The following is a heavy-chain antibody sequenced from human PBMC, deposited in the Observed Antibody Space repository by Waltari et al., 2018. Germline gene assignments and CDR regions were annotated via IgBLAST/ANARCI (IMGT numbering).Heavy chain of an antibody. V-gene: IGHV4-34*01. CDR3: ARGAPGYYDFWSGYYTLFDY. D-gene: IGHD3-3*01. CDR1: GGSFSGYY. CDR2: SNHSGST. J-gene: IGHJ4*02. Sequence: QVQLQQWGAGLLKPSETLSLPCAVYGGSFSGYYWSWIRPPPGKGLVWIGESNHSGSTNYNPSLKSRVTISVDTSKNQFSLKLSSVTAADTAVYYCARGAPGYYDFWSGYYTLFDYWGQGTLVTVSS.